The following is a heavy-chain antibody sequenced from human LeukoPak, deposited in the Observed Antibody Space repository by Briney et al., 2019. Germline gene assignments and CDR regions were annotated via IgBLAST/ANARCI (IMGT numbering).Heavy chain of an antibody. D-gene: IGHD6-19*01. CDR1: GGSISSYY. CDR3: ARDLPNFSSGWTVEYFQH. Sequence: SETLSLTCTVSGGSISSYYWSWIRQPAGKGLEWIGRIYTSGSTNYNPSLKSRVTMSVDTSKNQFSLKLGSVTAADTAVYYCARDLPNFSSGWTVEYFQHWGQGTLVTVSS. CDR2: IYTSGST. J-gene: IGHJ1*01. V-gene: IGHV4-4*07.